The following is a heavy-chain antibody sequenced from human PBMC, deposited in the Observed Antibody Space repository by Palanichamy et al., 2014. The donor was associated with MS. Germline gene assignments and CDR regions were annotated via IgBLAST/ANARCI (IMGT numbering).Heavy chain of an antibody. D-gene: IGHD6-13*01. J-gene: IGHJ4*02. V-gene: IGHV4-34*01. CDR2: ITPSGGT. CDR3: ARGTHSSSWYLEY. CDR1: WVLQWLL. Sequence: QVQLQQWGGRTVEAFGDPVPHLRCLWWVLQWLLLELDPPAPTGRGVEWIGEITPSGGTNYNPSHKSRVTISVDPSKNQFSLELSSVTAADSALYYCARGTHSSSWYLEYWGQGALVTVFS.